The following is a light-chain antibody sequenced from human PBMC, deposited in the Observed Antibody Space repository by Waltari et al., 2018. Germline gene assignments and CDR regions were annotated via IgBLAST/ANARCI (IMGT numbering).Light chain of an antibody. Sequence: IVLTQSPGTLSLSPGERATLSCRASQSVGRNLAWYQQKPGQAPRLLIYGASIRATGIPDRFSGGVSGTDFSLGINRLEPEDFAVYYCQHYVSLPATFGQGTKVEIK. CDR1: QSVGRN. CDR3: QHYVSLPAT. CDR2: GAS. J-gene: IGKJ1*01. V-gene: IGKV3-20*01.